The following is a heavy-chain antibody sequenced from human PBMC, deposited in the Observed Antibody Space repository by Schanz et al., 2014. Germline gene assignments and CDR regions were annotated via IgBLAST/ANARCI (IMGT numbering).Heavy chain of an antibody. CDR1: GFTLTSYA. V-gene: IGHV3-23*04. Sequence: EVQVVESGGGLVQPGGSLRLSCEASGFTLTSYALTWVRQAPGKGLEWVAGISGSGGSTDYADSVKGRFIIPRDNSKNPLYLQMNRLRAEDTAVYYCANRGHLRGWFDSWGQGILVTVSS. CDR2: ISGSGGST. D-gene: IGHD3-10*01. CDR3: ANRGHLRGWFDS. J-gene: IGHJ5*01.